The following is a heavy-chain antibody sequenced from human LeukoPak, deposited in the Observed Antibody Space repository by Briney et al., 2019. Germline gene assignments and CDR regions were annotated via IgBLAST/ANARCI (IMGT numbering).Heavy chain of an antibody. Sequence: PSETLSLTWTVSGGSISSYYWSWIRQPPGKGLEWIGYIYYSGSTNYNPSLKSRVTISVDTSKNQFSLKLSSVTAADTAVYYCARAYSSSSELDYWGQGTLVTVSS. V-gene: IGHV4-59*01. CDR2: IYYSGST. D-gene: IGHD6-6*01. J-gene: IGHJ4*02. CDR1: GGSISSYY. CDR3: ARAYSSSSELDY.